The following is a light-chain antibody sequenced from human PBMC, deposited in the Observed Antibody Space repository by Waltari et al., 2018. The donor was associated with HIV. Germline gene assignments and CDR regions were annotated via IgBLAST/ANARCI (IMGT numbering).Light chain of an antibody. J-gene: IGKJ3*01. CDR3: QKYNSAPRT. V-gene: IGKV1-27*01. Sequence: DIQMTQSPSSLSASVGDRVTITCRASQGITNYLAWYQQKPGKVPELLIYDAATLQSGVPSRFSGSGSGTDFTLTISGLQPEDVATYYCQKYNSAPRTFGPGTKVDSK. CDR1: QGITNY. CDR2: DAA.